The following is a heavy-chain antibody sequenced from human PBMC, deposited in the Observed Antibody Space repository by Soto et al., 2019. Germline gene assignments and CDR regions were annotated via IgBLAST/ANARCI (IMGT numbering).Heavy chain of an antibody. J-gene: IGHJ4*02. CDR1: GYTFTSYG. V-gene: IGHV1-18*04. Sequence: ASVKVSCKASGYTFTSYGISWVRQAPGQGLEWMGWISAYNGNTSYAQKLQGRVTMTTDTSTSTAYMELRSLRSDDTAVYYCARDVGATSKPYYFDHWGQGTLVTVSS. D-gene: IGHD1-26*01. CDR2: ISAYNGNT. CDR3: ARDVGATSKPYYFDH.